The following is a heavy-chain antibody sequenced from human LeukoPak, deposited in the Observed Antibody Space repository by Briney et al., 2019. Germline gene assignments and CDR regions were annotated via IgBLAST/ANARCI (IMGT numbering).Heavy chain of an antibody. D-gene: IGHD3-10*01. CDR3: ARVTLWFGEFYGMDV. Sequence: ASAKVSCKASGYTFTSYGISWVRQAPGQGLEWMGWISAYNGNTNYAQKLQGRVTMTTDTSTSTAYMELRSLRSDDTAVYYCARVTLWFGEFYGMDVWGQGTTVTVSS. CDR1: GYTFTSYG. J-gene: IGHJ6*02. V-gene: IGHV1-18*01. CDR2: ISAYNGNT.